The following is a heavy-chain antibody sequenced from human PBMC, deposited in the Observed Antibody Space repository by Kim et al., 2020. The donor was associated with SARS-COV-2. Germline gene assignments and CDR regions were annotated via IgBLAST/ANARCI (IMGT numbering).Heavy chain of an antibody. Sequence: DSVKGRFTIARDNSKNTLFLQMNSLRAEDKDVYYCEKDSSGVRAVITYFDYWGQGTLVTVSS. CDR3: EKDSSGVRAVITYFDY. D-gene: IGHD3-10*01. V-gene: IGHV3-23*01. J-gene: IGHJ4*02.